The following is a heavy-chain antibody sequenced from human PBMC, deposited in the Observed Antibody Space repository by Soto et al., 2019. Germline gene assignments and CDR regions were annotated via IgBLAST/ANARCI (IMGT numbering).Heavy chain of an antibody. CDR1: GGSFSAYY. Sequence: SETLSLTCAVYGGSFSAYYWSWIRQPPGKGLEWIGEIHHSGITNYNPSLKSRVTISADTSQNQFSLKLSSVTAADTAVYYCGLRLLEWPQAFDPWGQGTLVTVSS. D-gene: IGHD3-3*01. J-gene: IGHJ5*02. CDR2: IHHSGIT. CDR3: GLRLLEWPQAFDP. V-gene: IGHV4-34*01.